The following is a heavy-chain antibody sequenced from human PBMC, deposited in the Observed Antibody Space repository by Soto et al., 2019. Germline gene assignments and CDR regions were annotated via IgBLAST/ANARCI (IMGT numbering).Heavy chain of an antibody. J-gene: IGHJ4*02. CDR2: ISGSGGST. V-gene: IGHV3-23*01. D-gene: IGHD6-6*01. CDR1: GFTFSSYA. CDR3: AKVPDLAARPGKQLVLGYFDY. Sequence: GGSLRLSCAASGFTFSSYAMSWVRQAPGKGLEWVSAISGSGGSTYYADSVKGRFTISRDNSKNTLYLQMNSLRAEDTAVYYCAKVPDLAARPGKQLVLGYFDYWGQGTLVTVSS.